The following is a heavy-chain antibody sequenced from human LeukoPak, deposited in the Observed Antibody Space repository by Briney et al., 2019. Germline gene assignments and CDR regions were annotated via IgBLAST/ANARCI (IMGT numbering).Heavy chain of an antibody. CDR1: GFTFDDYA. CDR2: IGWNSGSI. D-gene: IGHD6-13*01. J-gene: IGHJ2*01. CDR3: AKDAFYSSSWYGFDL. Sequence: GRSLRLSCAASGFTFDDYAMHWVRQAPGKGLEWVSGIGWNSGSIGYADSVKGRFTISRDNAKNSLYLQMNSLRAEDTALYYCAKDAFYSSSWYGFDLWGRGTLVTVSS. V-gene: IGHV3-9*01.